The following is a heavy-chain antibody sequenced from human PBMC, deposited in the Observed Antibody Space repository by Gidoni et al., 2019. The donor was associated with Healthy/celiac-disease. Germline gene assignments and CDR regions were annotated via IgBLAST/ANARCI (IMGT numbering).Heavy chain of an antibody. V-gene: IGHV1-2*02. CDR3: ARDLRWIQLWPDWYFDL. Sequence: QVQLVPSGAEVKKPGASVKVACKASGYTFTGYYMHGGRQAPGQGLEWMGWINPNSGGTNYAQKFQGRVTMTRDTSISTAYTELSRLRSDDTAVYYCARDLRWIQLWPDWYFDLWGRGTLVTVSS. CDR2: INPNSGGT. J-gene: IGHJ2*01. CDR1: GYTFTGYY. D-gene: IGHD5-18*01.